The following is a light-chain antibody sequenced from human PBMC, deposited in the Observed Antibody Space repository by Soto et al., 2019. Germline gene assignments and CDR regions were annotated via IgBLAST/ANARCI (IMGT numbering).Light chain of an antibody. J-gene: IGLJ1*01. CDR2: EVS. V-gene: IGLV2-23*02. CDR1: SSDVGSYNL. CDR3: CSYAGSILYV. Sequence: QSVLPQPASVSGSPGQSITISCTGTSSDVGSYNLVSWYQQHPGKAPKLMIYEVSKRPSGVSNRFSGSKSGNTASLTISGLQAEGEADYYCCSYAGSILYVFGTGTKVTVL.